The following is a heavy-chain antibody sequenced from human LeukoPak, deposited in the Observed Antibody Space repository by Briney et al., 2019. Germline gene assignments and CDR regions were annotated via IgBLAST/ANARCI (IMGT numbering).Heavy chain of an antibody. CDR1: GGSLSSYY. CDR3: ARVFVGGYSYGSYWYFDL. Sequence: PSETLSLTCTVSGGSLSSYYWSWIRQPPGKGLEWIGYIYYSGSTNYNPSLKSRVTISVDTSKNQFSLKLSSVTAADTAVYYCARVFVGGYSYGSYWYFDLWGRGTLVTVSS. J-gene: IGHJ2*01. V-gene: IGHV4-59*01. CDR2: IYYSGST. D-gene: IGHD5-18*01.